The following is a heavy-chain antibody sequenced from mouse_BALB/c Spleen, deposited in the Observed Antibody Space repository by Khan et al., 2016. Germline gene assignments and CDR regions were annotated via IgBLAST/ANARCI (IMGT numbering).Heavy chain of an antibody. CDR1: GYTFTSYW. Sequence: QVQLQQPGAELVKPGTSVRLSCKASGYTFTSYWMHWMKKRPGQGLEWIGEINPTYGRTDYNEKFKTKATLPVDKSSSIVYMQISSLTSEDSAVYYCARTGAPYDMDYWGQGTSVTVSS. CDR3: ARTGAPYDMDY. V-gene: IGHV1S81*02. J-gene: IGHJ4*01. CDR2: INPTYGRT. D-gene: IGHD4-1*01.